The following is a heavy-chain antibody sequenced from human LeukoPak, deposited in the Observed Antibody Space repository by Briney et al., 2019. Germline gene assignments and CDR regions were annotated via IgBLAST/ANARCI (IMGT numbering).Heavy chain of an antibody. CDR3: ARVFGSSWFNWFDP. CDR2: IHYSGST. Sequence: SETLSLTCTVSGGSISSSDYYWGWIRQPPGKGLEWIGSIHYSGSTYYNPSLKSRVTISVDTSKNQFSLKLSSVTAADTAVYYCARVFGSSWFNWFDPWGQGTLVTVSS. J-gene: IGHJ5*02. CDR1: GGSISSSDYY. V-gene: IGHV4-39*07. D-gene: IGHD6-13*01.